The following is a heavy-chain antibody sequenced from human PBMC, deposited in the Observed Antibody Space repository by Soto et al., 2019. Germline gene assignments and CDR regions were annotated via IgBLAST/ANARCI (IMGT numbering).Heavy chain of an antibody. D-gene: IGHD5-12*01. V-gene: IGHV1-18*01. J-gene: IGHJ4*02. CDR2: ISAYNGNT. CDR1: GYTFTSYG. Sequence: ASVKVSCKASGYTFTSYGISWVRQAPGQGLEGMGWISAYNGNTNYAKKLQGRVTMTTDTSTSTAYMELRSLRSDDTAVYYCARDLWMATSLPVLYFDYWGQGTLVTVSS. CDR3: ARDLWMATSLPVLYFDY.